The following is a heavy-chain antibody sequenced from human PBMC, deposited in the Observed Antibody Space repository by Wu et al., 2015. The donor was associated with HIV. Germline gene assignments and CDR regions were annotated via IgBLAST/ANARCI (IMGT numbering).Heavy chain of an antibody. J-gene: IGHJ6*02. CDR3: ARSTYYYGSGSYPHYYYYYGMDV. CDR1: GGSFSSHA. Sequence: QVQMVQSGTEVKKPGSSVKVSCKASGGSFSSHALTWVRQAPGQGLEWMGWINPNSGGTNYAQKFQGRVTMTRDTSISTAYMELSRLRSEDTAVYYCARSTYYYGSGSYPHYYYYYGMDVWGQGTTVTVSS. CDR2: INPNSGGT. D-gene: IGHD3-10*01. V-gene: IGHV1-2*02.